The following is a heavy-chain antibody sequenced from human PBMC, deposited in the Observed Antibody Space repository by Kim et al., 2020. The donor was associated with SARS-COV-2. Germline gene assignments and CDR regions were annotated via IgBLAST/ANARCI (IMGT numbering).Heavy chain of an antibody. CDR2: T. CDR3: AREYSGWYPDV. D-gene: IGHD6-19*01. V-gene: IGHV1-18*01. J-gene: IGHJ6*02. Sequence: TNYAQKLQGRVTMNTDTSTSTAYMELRSLRSDDTAVYYCAREYSGWYPDVWGQGTTVTVSS.